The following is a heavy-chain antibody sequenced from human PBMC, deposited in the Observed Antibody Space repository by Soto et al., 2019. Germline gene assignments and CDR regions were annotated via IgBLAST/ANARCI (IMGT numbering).Heavy chain of an antibody. CDR3: VRACSGGGCYDY. D-gene: IGHD2-15*01. Sequence: QVQLVQSGAEVKKPGASVKVSCKASGYTFTSYYMHWVRQAPGQGLEWMGIINPSGGSTSDAQKFQGRVTMTRDTSTSTVYMERSSLTAADTAVYYYVRACSGGGCYDYRAQGTLVTVSS. CDR1: GYTFTSYY. CDR2: INPSGGST. V-gene: IGHV1-46*01. J-gene: IGHJ4*02.